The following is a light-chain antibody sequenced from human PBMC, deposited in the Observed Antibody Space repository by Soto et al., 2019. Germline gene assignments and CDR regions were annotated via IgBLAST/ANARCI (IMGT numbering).Light chain of an antibody. V-gene: IGKV1-12*01. CDR1: QNVSTW. CDR3: QQGSRFPFT. CDR2: GAS. Sequence: DIQITQSPSSVSASVGDRVTVTCRASQNVSTWLTWYQQTPGKAPNLLIYGASTLQRGVPSRFSGSGSVTEFTLTISSLQPEDFAIYFCQQGSRFPFTFGPGTRVDFK. J-gene: IGKJ3*01.